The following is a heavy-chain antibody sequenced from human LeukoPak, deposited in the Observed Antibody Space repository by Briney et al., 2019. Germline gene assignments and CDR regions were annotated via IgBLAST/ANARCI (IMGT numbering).Heavy chain of an antibody. V-gene: IGHV1-69*06. Sequence: GASVKVSCKASGGTFSSYAISWVRQAPGQGLEWMGGIIPIFGTANYAQKFQGRVTMTEDTSTDTAYMELSSLRSEDTAVYYCATSSHTIFGVEYFDYWGQGTLVTVSS. CDR2: IIPIFGTA. CDR3: ATSSHTIFGVEYFDY. D-gene: IGHD3-3*01. J-gene: IGHJ4*02. CDR1: GGTFSSYA.